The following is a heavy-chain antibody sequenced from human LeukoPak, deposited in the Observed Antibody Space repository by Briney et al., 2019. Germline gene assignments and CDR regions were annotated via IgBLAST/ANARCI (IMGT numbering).Heavy chain of an antibody. CDR3: AGQYSSGWYMIGNY. V-gene: IGHV3-21*01. CDR1: GFTFSSYS. D-gene: IGHD6-19*01. CDR2: ISSSSSYI. Sequence: PGGSLRLSCAASGFTFSSYSMNWVRQAPGKGLEWVSSISSSSSYIYYADSVKGRFTISRDNAKNSLCLQMNSLRAEDTAVYYCAGQYSSGWYMIGNYWGQGTLVTVSS. J-gene: IGHJ4*02.